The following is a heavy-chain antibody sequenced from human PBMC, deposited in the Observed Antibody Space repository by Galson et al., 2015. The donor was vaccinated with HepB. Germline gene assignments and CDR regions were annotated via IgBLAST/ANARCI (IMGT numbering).Heavy chain of an antibody. CDR1: GFTFSGCA. Sequence: SLRLSCAASGFTFSGCAMSWVRQAPGKGLEWVSGISGDGGSTYYADSVKGRFTISRDNSKNTLYLQMSSLRAEDTAVYYCEKDQYNWNSYYFDSWGLGTLVTVPS. CDR2: ISGDGGST. J-gene: IGHJ4*02. V-gene: IGHV3-23*01. CDR3: EKDQYNWNSYYFDS. D-gene: IGHD1-7*01.